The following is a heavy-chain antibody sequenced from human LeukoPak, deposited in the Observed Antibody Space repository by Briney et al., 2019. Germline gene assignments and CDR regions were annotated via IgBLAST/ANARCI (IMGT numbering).Heavy chain of an antibody. V-gene: IGHV3-33*01. J-gene: IGHJ4*02. CDR1: GFTFSSYG. CDR3: AREGIHLKSSLEY. Sequence: GGSLRLSCAASGFTFSSYGIHWVRQAPGRGLEWVSSIWHEGRTKYYIDSVKGRFTVSRDNSKNTVHLQMDSLRVEDTALYFCAREGIHLKSSLEYWGQEILVTVSS. D-gene: IGHD5-18*01. CDR2: IWHEGRTK.